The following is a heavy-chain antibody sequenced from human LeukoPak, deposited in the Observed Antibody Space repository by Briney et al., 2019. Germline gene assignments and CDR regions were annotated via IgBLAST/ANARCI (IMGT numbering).Heavy chain of an antibody. V-gene: IGHV3-11*01. Sequence: PGGSLRLSCAASGFTFSDYYMSWIRQAPGKGLEWVSYISSSGSTIYYADSVKGRFTISRDNAKNSLYLQMNSLRAEDTAVYYCARSEGDLPRPAYYYYMDVRGKGTTVTISS. CDR1: GFTFSDYY. J-gene: IGHJ6*03. CDR3: ARSEGDLPRPAYYYYMDV. D-gene: IGHD2-21*02. CDR2: ISSSGSTI.